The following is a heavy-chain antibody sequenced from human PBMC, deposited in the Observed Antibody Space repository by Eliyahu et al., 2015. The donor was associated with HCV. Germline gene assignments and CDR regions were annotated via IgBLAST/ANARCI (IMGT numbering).Heavy chain of an antibody. Sequence: TFSSYGMHWVRQAPGKGLEWVAVISYDGSNKYYADSVKGRFTISRDNSKNTLYLQMNSLRAEDTAVYYCAKGHSGYEYYFDYWGQGTLVTVSS. V-gene: IGHV3-30*18. CDR1: TFSSYG. CDR2: ISYDGSNK. CDR3: AKGHSGYEYYFDY. D-gene: IGHD5-12*01. J-gene: IGHJ4*02.